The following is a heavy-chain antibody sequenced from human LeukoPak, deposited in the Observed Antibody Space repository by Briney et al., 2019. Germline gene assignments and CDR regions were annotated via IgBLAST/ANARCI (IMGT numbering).Heavy chain of an antibody. V-gene: IGHV3-23*01. CDR1: GFTLSSYD. CDR2: LSGSGGST. CDR3: ATDDSSLTHLHFYYVLDV. J-gene: IGHJ6*02. D-gene: IGHD6-6*01. Sequence: GGSLRLSCAASGFTLSSYDMTWVRQAPGKGLEWVSSLSGSGGSTYYADSVKGRFTVSRDNSKNTLYLQMNSLRAEDTAVYYCATDDSSLTHLHFYYVLDVWGQGTTVTVSS.